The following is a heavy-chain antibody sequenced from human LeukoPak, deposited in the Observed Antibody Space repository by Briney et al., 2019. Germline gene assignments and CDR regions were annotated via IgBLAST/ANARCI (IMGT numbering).Heavy chain of an antibody. CDR3: ARGLGNSDWFDP. Sequence: SETLSLTCTVSGGSMTTYYWTWIRQPPGKGLESIGYIYYSGSSNYNPSLKSRVTMSVDTSKNQFSLKLSSVTAADTAVYYRARGLGNSDWFDPWGQGTLVTVSS. V-gene: IGHV4-59*01. CDR2: IYYSGSS. CDR1: GGSMTTYY. J-gene: IGHJ5*02. D-gene: IGHD4-23*01.